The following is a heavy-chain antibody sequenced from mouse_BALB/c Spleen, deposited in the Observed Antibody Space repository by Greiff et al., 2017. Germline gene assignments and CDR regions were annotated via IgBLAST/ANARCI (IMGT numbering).Heavy chain of an antibody. CDR1: GFTFTSDY. Sequence: EVKLVESGGGLVQPGGSLRLSCATSGFTFTSDYMSWVRQHPGKALEWLGFIRNKANGYKTEHSATVKGRFTISRDNSQSILYLQMNTLRAEDSATYYCARRYYGNYFDYWGQGTTLTVSS. V-gene: IGHV7-3*02. J-gene: IGHJ2*01. D-gene: IGHD2-1*01. CDR3: ARRYYGNYFDY. CDR2: IRNKANGYKT.